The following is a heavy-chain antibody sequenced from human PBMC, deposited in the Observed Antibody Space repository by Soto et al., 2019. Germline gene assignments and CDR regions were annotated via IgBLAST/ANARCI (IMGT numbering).Heavy chain of an antibody. Sequence: PSETLSLTCTVSGGSISSSSYYWGWIRQPPGKGLEWIGSIYYSGSTYYNPSLKSRVTISVDTSKNQFSLKPSSVTAADTAVYYCARLLIVVVPAAIQDWGQGTLVTVSS. CDR3: ARLLIVVVPAAIQD. CDR2: IYYSGST. J-gene: IGHJ1*01. D-gene: IGHD2-2*01. CDR1: GGSISSSSYY. V-gene: IGHV4-39*01.